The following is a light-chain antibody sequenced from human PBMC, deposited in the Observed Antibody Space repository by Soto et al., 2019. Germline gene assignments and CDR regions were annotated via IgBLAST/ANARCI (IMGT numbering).Light chain of an antibody. J-gene: IGKJ4*01. CDR3: LQDYNYPLT. V-gene: IGKV1-6*01. CDR2: AAS. CDR1: QGIRND. Sequence: AIQMTQSPSSLSASVGDRVTITCRARQGIRNDLGWYQQKPGKAPKLLIYAASTLQSGVPSRFSGSGSGTDFTLTISSLQPEDFASYYCLQDYNYPLTFGGGTKVEIK.